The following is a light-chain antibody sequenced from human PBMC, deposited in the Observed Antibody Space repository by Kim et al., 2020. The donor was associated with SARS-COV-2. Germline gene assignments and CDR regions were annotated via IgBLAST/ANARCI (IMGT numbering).Light chain of an antibody. V-gene: IGLV2-8*01. CDR2: EVT. Sequence: QSALTQPPSASGSPGQSVTISCTGTSSDVGRYNYVSWYQQHPGKAPQLMIYEVTKRPSGVPDCFSGSKSGNTASLTVSGLQAEDEADYYCSSYAGSDNLVFGGGTQLTVL. CDR3: SSYAGSDNLV. J-gene: IGLJ3*02. CDR1: SSDVGRYNY.